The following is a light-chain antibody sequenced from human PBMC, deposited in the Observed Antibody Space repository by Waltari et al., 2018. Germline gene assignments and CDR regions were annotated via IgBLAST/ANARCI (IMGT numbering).Light chain of an antibody. V-gene: IGLV2-11*01. J-gene: IGLJ3*02. CDR1: RRAVGVYNY. CDR3: CSYAGSWV. Sequence: QSALTQPRSVSGSPGQSVTIPCTGTRRAVGVYNYVSRYQQHPGKAHKLIIYDFSKRPSGVPDRFSGSKSGNTASLTISGLQAEDEADYYCCSYAGSWVFGGGTKLTVL. CDR2: DFS.